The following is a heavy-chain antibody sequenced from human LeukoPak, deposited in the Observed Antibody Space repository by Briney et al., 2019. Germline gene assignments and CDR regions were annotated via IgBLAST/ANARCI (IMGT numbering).Heavy chain of an antibody. V-gene: IGHV3-30*18. CDR2: ISYDGSNK. CDR3: AKGRYYDILTGYYYFDY. D-gene: IGHD3-9*01. CDR1: GFTFSSYG. Sequence: GGSLRLSCAASGFTFSSYGMHWVRQAPGKGLEWVAVISYDGSNKYYADSVKGRFTISRDNSKNTLYLQMNSLRAEDTAVYYCAKGRYYDILTGYYYFDYWGQGTLVTLSS. J-gene: IGHJ4*02.